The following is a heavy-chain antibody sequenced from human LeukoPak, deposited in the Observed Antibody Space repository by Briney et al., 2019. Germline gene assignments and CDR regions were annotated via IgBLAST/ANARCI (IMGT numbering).Heavy chain of an antibody. V-gene: IGHV1-2*02. Sequence: GASVKVSRKASGYTFTGYYMHWVRQAPGQGLEWMGWINPNSGGTNFAQKFQGRVTMTRDTSISTAYMELSSLTSDDTAVYYRARAPEYYDFWSGYLPWGQGTLVTVSS. CDR2: INPNSGGT. CDR3: ARAPEYYDFWSGYLP. CDR1: GYTFTGYY. D-gene: IGHD3-3*01. J-gene: IGHJ5*02.